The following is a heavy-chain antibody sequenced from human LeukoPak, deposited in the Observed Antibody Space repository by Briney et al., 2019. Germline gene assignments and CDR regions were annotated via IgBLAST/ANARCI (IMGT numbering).Heavy chain of an antibody. CDR3: ARDEYRSRWLHP. J-gene: IGHJ5*02. V-gene: IGHV3-7*01. D-gene: IGHD4-11*01. CDR2: IKGDGSEK. CDR1: GFTFSSYW. Sequence: GGSLRLSCAASGFTFSSYWMSWVRLAPGKGLEWLGNIKGDGSEKWYVDSVKGRFTISRDNAQNSVYLQMNSLRAEYTALYYCARDEYRSRWLHPWGQGTLVTVTS.